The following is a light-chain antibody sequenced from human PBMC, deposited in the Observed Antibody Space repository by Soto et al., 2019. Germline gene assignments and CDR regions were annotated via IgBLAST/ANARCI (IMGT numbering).Light chain of an antibody. CDR2: GGA. CDR1: QNIYINS. Sequence: EIVLTQSPDTLSLSPGERVTLSCRASQNIYINSLAWYQQRPGQTPRLLIYGGATRATAVTERFSGSGSGTDFALTISRLEPEDFAVYYCQQYGAPPLTFGPGTKV. J-gene: IGKJ3*01. V-gene: IGKV3-20*01. CDR3: QQYGAPPLT.